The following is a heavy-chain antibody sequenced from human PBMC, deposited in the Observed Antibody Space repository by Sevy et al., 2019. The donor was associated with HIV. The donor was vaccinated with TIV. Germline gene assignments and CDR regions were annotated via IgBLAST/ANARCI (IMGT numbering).Heavy chain of an antibody. CDR1: GDSISGYY. V-gene: IGHV4-59*01. CDR2: IYYNGRT. Sequence: SETLSLACTVFGDSISGYYWSWIRLSPGKGLQWIGYIYYNGRTNYDPSLKSRVTISTDTSKNQFSLKLSSVTAADTAIYYSARAAANYYYAMDVWGQGTTVTVSS. CDR3: ARAAANYYYAMDV. J-gene: IGHJ6*02.